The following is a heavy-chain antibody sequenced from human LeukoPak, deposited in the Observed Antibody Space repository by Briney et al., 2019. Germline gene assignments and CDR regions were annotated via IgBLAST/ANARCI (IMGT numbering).Heavy chain of an antibody. D-gene: IGHD3-22*01. CDR2: ISYDGSNK. CDR1: GFTFGSYG. J-gene: IGHJ4*02. CDR3: AKDRWDYDSSGGGLYFDY. V-gene: IGHV3-30*18. Sequence: PGGSLRLSCAASGFTFGSYGMHWVRQAPGKGLEWVAVISYDGSNKYYADSVKGRFTISRDNSKNTLYLQMNSLRAEDTAVYYCAKDRWDYDSSGGGLYFDYWGQGTLVTVSS.